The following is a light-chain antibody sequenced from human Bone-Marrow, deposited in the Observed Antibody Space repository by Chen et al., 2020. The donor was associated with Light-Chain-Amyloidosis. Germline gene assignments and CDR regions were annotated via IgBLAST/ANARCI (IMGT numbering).Light chain of an antibody. V-gene: IGLV2-14*01. J-gene: IGLJ1*01. CDR3: SSYTITNTLV. Sequence: QSALTQPASVSGSPGQSITISCTGTSSDVGGDNHVSWYQQHPDKAPKLMIYEVTNRPSWVPDRFSGSKSDNTASLTISGPQTEDEADYCCSSYTITNTLVFGSGTRVTVL. CDR1: SSDVGGDNH. CDR2: EVT.